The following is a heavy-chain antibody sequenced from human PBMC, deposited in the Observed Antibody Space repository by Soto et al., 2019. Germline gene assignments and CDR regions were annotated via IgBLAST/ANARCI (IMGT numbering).Heavy chain of an antibody. D-gene: IGHD5-12*01. CDR3: ARDIRGYSGYGVGGRYYYYYMDV. J-gene: IGHJ6*03. CDR2: IYSGGST. CDR1: GFTVSSNY. Sequence: GGSLRLSCAASGFTVSSNYMSWVRQAPGKGLEWVSVIYSGGSTYYADSVKGRFTISRHNSKNTLYLQMNSLRAEDTAVYYCARDIRGYSGYGVGGRYYYYYMDVWGKGTTVTVSS. V-gene: IGHV3-53*04.